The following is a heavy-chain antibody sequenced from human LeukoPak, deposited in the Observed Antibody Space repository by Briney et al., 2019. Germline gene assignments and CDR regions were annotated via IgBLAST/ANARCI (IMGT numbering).Heavy chain of an antibody. Sequence: GGSLRLSCAASGFTFSSYAMSWVRQAPGKGLEWVSAISGGGGSTYYADSVKGRFTISRDNSKNTLYLQMNSLRAEDTAVYYCAKQELGRGYFDYWGQGTLVTVSS. CDR1: GFTFSSYA. CDR2: ISGGGGST. CDR3: AKQELGRGYFDY. V-gene: IGHV3-23*01. J-gene: IGHJ4*02. D-gene: IGHD1-26*01.